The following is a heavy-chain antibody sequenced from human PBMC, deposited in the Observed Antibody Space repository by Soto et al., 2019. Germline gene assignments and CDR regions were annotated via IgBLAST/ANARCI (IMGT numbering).Heavy chain of an antibody. CDR2: ISHDGSNK. D-gene: IGHD1-1*01. Sequence: GGSLRLSCAASGFTFSSYGMHWVRQAPGKGLEWVAVISHDGSNKYYADSVKGRFTISRDNSKNTLYLQMNSLRAEDTAVYYCARDQLATAGNFDYWGQGTLVTVSS. J-gene: IGHJ4*02. CDR3: ARDQLATAGNFDY. CDR1: GFTFSSYG. V-gene: IGHV3-30*03.